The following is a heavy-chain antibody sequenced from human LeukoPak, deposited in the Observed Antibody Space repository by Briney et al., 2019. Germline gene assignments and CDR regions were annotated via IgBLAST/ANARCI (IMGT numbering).Heavy chain of an antibody. CDR1: GYTFTSYY. Sequence: ASVKVSCKASGYTFTSYYMHWVRQAPGQGLEWMGIINPSGGSTSYAQKFQGRVTMTRNTSTSTVYMELSSLRSEDTAVYYCARAGNYGSGSYYLDYWGQGTLVTVSS. J-gene: IGHJ4*02. D-gene: IGHD3-10*01. CDR2: INPSGGST. CDR3: ARAGNYGSGSYYLDY. V-gene: IGHV1-46*03.